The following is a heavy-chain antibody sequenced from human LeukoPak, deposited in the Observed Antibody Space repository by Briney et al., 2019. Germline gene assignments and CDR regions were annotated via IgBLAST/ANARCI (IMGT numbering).Heavy chain of an antibody. Sequence: PGGSLRLSCAASGFTFSSYAMSWVRQAPGKGLEWVSAISGSGGSTYYADSVKGRFTISRDNSKNTLYLQMNSLRAEDTAVYYCAKDERSYYYGSGSYYTTPTYFDYWGQGTLVTVSS. D-gene: IGHD3-10*01. CDR3: AKDERSYYYGSGSYYTTPTYFDY. CDR1: GFTFSSYA. J-gene: IGHJ4*02. CDR2: ISGSGGST. V-gene: IGHV3-23*01.